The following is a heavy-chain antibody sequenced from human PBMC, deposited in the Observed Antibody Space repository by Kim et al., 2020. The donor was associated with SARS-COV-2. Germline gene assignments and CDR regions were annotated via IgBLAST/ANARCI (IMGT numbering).Heavy chain of an antibody. V-gene: IGHV3-74*01. D-gene: IGHD5-18*01. J-gene: IGHJ6*02. CDR3: ARDTALYGLDV. Sequence: GGSLRLSCAASGFTVTNYWMHWVRQAPGKGLVWVSRIKSEGTGISYADSVKGLFTISRDNVNNTLYLQMNNLRAEDTAVYYCARDTALYGLDVWGQGTTVTVSS. CDR1: GFTVTNYW. CDR2: IKSEGTGI.